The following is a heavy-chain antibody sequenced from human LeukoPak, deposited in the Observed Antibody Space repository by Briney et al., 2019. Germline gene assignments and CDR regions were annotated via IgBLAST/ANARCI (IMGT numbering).Heavy chain of an antibody. V-gene: IGHV3-23*01. CDR1: GFTFSGFA. CDR3: AKDYAVGSIDY. J-gene: IGHJ4*02. D-gene: IGHD3-16*01. Sequence: QPGGSLRLSCAASGFTFSGFAMSWIRQAPGKGLEWVSSISRSGESTFYADSVGGRFTISRDNSKNTVSLQMESLRAEDTALYYCAKDYAVGSIDYWGQGTLVTVSS. CDR2: ISRSGEST.